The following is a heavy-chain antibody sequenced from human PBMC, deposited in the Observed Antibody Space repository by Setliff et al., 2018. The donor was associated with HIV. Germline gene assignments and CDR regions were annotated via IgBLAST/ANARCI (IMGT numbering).Heavy chain of an antibody. Sequence: SLRLSCAASGFTFNDARMSWVRQAPGKGLEWVGRIKSKIDGGTTDYAAPVKGRFTISRDDSKNTLHLQMNSLRFEDTAVYYCARVFYYSAGSYSLDYWGQETLVTVSS. CDR2: IKSKIDGGTT. J-gene: IGHJ4*01. D-gene: IGHD3-10*01. CDR3: ARVFYYSAGSYSLDY. CDR1: GFTFNDAR. V-gene: IGHV3-15*01.